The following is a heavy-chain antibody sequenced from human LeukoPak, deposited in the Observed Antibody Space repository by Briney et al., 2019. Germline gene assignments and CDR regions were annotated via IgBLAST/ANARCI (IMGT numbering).Heavy chain of an antibody. CDR2: VYYNGST. CDR3: ARLDNPGIAPAAPDYFDY. V-gene: IGHV4-59*08. Sequence: SETLSLTCTVSGGSISSFYWTWIRQPPGKGLEWIGYVYYNGSTNYNPSLKSRVTISVDMSTNQFSLKVRSVTAADTAVYYCARLDNPGIAPAAPDYFDYWGQGTLVTVSS. J-gene: IGHJ4*02. D-gene: IGHD6-13*01. CDR1: GGSISSFY.